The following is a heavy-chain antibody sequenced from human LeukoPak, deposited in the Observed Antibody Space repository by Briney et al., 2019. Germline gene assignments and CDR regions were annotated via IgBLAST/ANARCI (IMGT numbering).Heavy chain of an antibody. CDR3: ARASSAMADYFDH. J-gene: IGHJ4*02. CDR2: IYYSGST. D-gene: IGHD5-18*01. CDR1: GGSISSYY. Sequence: SETLSLTCTVSGGSISSYYWSWIRQPPGKGLEWIGYIYYSGSTNYNPSLKSRVTISVDTSKNQFSLKLSSVTAADTAVYYCARASSAMADYFDHWGQGTLVTVSS. V-gene: IGHV4-59*01.